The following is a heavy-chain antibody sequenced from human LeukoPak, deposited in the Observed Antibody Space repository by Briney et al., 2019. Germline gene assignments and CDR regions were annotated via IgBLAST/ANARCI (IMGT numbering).Heavy chain of an antibody. Sequence: RTSETLSLTCDVSGGSVTSTNWWTWVRQPPGKGLEWIGTIYYSGNTYYNPSLKSRLTISVDTSKKQFSLKLSSVTAADTALYYCARKYCGGDCYSGVGAFDIWGQGTMVTVSS. CDR3: ARKYCGGDCYSGVGAFDI. V-gene: IGHV4-4*02. CDR2: IYYSGNT. J-gene: IGHJ3*02. D-gene: IGHD2-21*02. CDR1: GGSVTSTNW.